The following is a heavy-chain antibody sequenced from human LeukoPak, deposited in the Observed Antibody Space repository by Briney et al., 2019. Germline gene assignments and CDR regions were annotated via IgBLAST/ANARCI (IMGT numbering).Heavy chain of an antibody. J-gene: IGHJ4*02. CDR2: ISGSGGST. CDR3: VKDNYGSGSYCFDY. Sequence: GGSLRLSCAASGFTFSSYAMSWVRQAPGKGLEWVSVISGSGGSTYYADSVKGRFTISRDNSKNTLYLQMNSLRAEDTAVYYCVKDNYGSGSYCFDYWGQGTLVTVSS. V-gene: IGHV3-23*01. CDR1: GFTFSSYA. D-gene: IGHD3-10*01.